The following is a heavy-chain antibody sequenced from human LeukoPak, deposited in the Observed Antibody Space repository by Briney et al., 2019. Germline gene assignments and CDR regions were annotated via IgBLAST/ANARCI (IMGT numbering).Heavy chain of an antibody. J-gene: IGHJ6*03. Sequence: PSETLSLTCTVSGGSISSYYWSWIRQPAGKGLEWIGRIYTSGSTNYKYSLKSRVTMSIDTSKNQFSLKLSSVTAADTAVYYCARETSLTTVTTQKDYYYYYMDVWGKGTTVIVSS. CDR1: GGSISSYY. CDR3: ARETSLTTVTTQKDYYYYYMDV. CDR2: IYTSGST. V-gene: IGHV4-4*07. D-gene: IGHD4-11*01.